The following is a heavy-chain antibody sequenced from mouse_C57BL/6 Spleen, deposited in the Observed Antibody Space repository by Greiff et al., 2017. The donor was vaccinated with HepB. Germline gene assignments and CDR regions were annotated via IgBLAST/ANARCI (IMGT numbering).Heavy chain of an antibody. CDR1: GFTFSSYG. Sequence: EVKLMESGGDLVKPGGSLKLSCAASGFTFSSYGMSWVRQTPDKRLEWVATISSGGSYTYYPDSVKGRFTISRDNAKNTLYLQMSSLKSEDTAMYYCARAYYGSPFDYWGRGTTLTVSS. D-gene: IGHD1-1*01. CDR2: ISSGGSYT. J-gene: IGHJ2*01. V-gene: IGHV5-6*01. CDR3: ARAYYGSPFDY.